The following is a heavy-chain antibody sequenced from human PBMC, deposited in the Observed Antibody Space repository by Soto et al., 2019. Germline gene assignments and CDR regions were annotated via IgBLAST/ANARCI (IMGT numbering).Heavy chain of an antibody. V-gene: IGHV3-9*01. D-gene: IGHD4-17*01. CDR3: GQACGEDVYNWFDP. CDR2: ISWNSGSI. CDR1: GFTFDDYA. Sequence: EVQLVESGGGLVQPGRSLRLSCAASGFTFDDYAMHWVRQAPGKGLEWVSGISWNSGSIGYADSVKGRFTISRDNAKNSVHLQMNRLGAADTAWYYGGQACGEDVYNWFDPGGQGSVVTVSS. J-gene: IGHJ5*02.